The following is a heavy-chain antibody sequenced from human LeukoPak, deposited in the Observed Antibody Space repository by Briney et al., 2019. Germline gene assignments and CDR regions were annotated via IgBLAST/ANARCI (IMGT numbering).Heavy chain of an antibody. V-gene: IGHV4-4*02. Sequence: SGTLSLTCAVSGGSISSTNWWTWVRPPPGKGLEWIGEIFHDGSTNYNPSLKSRVTISVDNSKNQFSLNVNSVTAADTALYYCARKPYYGSDTYPHPFDYWGQGTLVTVS. CDR3: ARKPYYGSDTYPHPFDY. J-gene: IGHJ4*02. D-gene: IGHD3-10*01. CDR1: GGSISSTNW. CDR2: IFHDGST.